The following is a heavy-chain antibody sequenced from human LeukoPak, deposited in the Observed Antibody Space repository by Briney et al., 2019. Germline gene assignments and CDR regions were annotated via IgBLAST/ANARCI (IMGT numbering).Heavy chain of an antibody. V-gene: IGHV3-9*01. CDR1: GFTFSTYA. CDR3: AKVLGYCSSTSCYIRTAYYGMDV. CDR2: ISWNSGSI. D-gene: IGHD2-2*02. J-gene: IGHJ6*02. Sequence: GGSLRLSCAASGFTFSTYAMSWVRQAPGKGLEWVSGISWNSGSIGYADSVKGRFTISRDNAKNSLYLQMNSLRAEDTALYYCAKVLGYCSSTSCYIRTAYYGMDVWGQGTTVTVSS.